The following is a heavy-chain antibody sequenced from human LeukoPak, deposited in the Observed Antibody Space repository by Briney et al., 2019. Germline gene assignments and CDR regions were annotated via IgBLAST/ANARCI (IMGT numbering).Heavy chain of an antibody. J-gene: IGHJ5*02. CDR2: ISSSSSYI. Sequence: GGSLRLSCAASGFTFSSYSMNWVRQAPGKGLEWVSSISSSSSYIYYADSVKGRFTISRDNAKNSLYLQMNSLRAEDTAVYYCARVGYFDWLFQANESWFDPWGQGTLVTVSS. CDR3: ARVGYFDWLFQANESWFDP. V-gene: IGHV3-21*01. D-gene: IGHD3-9*01. CDR1: GFTFSSYS.